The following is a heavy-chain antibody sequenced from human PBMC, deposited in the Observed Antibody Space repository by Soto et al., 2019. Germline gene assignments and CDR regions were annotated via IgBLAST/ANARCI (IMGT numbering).Heavy chain of an antibody. CDR2: IYYSGTT. CDR1: GGSISSGGYY. D-gene: IGHD3-22*01. Sequence: SETLSLTCTVSGGSISSGGYYWTWIRQLPGKGLEWIAYIYYSGTTYSNPSLKSRVTISLDTSKNQFSLKLSSVTAADTAVYYCAREYYYDNSGYYSYYFDSWGQGTLVTVYS. V-gene: IGHV4-31*03. J-gene: IGHJ4*02. CDR3: AREYYYDNSGYYSYYFDS.